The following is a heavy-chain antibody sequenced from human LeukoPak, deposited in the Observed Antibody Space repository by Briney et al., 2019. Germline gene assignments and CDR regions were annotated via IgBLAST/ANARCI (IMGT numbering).Heavy chain of an antibody. J-gene: IGHJ6*03. CDR1: GGSISSGSYY. Sequence: SETLSLTCTVSGGSISSGSYYWSWIRQPAGKGLEWIGRIYTSGSTNYNPSLKSRVTISVDTSKNQFSLKLSSVTAADTAVYYCARDGTRKTTIWDNYYYYYYMDVWGKGTTVTVSS. D-gene: IGHD3-3*01. V-gene: IGHV4-61*02. CDR3: ARDGTRKTTIWDNYYYYYYMDV. CDR2: IYTSGST.